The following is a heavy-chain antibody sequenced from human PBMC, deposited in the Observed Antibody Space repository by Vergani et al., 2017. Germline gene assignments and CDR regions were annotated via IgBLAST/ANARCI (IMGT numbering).Heavy chain of an antibody. CDR3: ARGGSGNTYYVDY. D-gene: IGHD3-10*01. CDR1: GFTFGDYD. V-gene: IGHV3-20*04. Sequence: EVQLVESGGGVVRPGGSLRLSCAASGFTFGDYDMNWVRQAPGKGLEWVSRVKWNGDSSVYADSVKGRFTISRDNAKNSLYLQMTSLRAEDTAFYYCARGGSGNTYYVDYWGQGALVTVSS. CDR2: VKWNGDSS. J-gene: IGHJ4*02.